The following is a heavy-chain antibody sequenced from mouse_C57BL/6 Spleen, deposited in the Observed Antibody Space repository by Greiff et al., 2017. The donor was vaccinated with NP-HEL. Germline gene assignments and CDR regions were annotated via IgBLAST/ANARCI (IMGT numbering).Heavy chain of an antibody. CDR3: SYDGAAWVAY. Sequence: VQLQQSGAELVKPGASVKLSCKASGYTFTSYWMHWVKQRPGQGLEWIGMIHPTSGSTNYNEKFTSKATLTVDKSSSTAYMQLSSLTSEDSAVYYCSYDGAAWVAYWGQGTLVTVSA. D-gene: IGHD2-10*01. J-gene: IGHJ3*01. V-gene: IGHV1-64*01. CDR2: IHPTSGST. CDR1: GYTFTSYW.